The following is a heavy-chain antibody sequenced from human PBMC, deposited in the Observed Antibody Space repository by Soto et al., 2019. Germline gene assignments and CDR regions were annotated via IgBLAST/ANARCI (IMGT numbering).Heavy chain of an antibody. Sequence: SETLSLTCAVSGGSISSGGYSWSWIRQPPGKGMEWIGYISHSGSTYYNPSLKSRVTISVDRAKNQFSLKLSSVTAADTAVYYCARGGYCSSTSCSGKNWFDPWGQGTLVTVSS. D-gene: IGHD2-2*01. CDR3: ARGGYCSSTSCSGKNWFDP. CDR2: ISHSGST. J-gene: IGHJ5*02. CDR1: GGSISSGGYS. V-gene: IGHV4-30-2*01.